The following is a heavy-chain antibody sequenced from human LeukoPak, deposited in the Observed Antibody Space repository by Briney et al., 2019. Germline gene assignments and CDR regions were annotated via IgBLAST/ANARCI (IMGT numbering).Heavy chain of an antibody. D-gene: IGHD2-21*02. CDR1: GFTFSHFW. Sequence: GGSLRLSCAASGFTFSHFWMSWVRQAPGKGLEWVANIKQDGSDRYYVDSVKGRFTISRDNAKNSLYLQMNSLRAEDTAVYYCAKEVPVVVTACYYDYWGQGTLVTVSS. CDR3: AKEVPVVVTACYYDY. J-gene: IGHJ4*02. V-gene: IGHV3-7*03. CDR2: IKQDGSDR.